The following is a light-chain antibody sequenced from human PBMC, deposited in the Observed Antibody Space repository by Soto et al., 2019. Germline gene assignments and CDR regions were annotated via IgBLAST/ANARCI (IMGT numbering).Light chain of an antibody. CDR1: SSDIGAYDY. V-gene: IGLV2-14*01. CDR2: EVS. CDR3: SSYTDTGHVV. J-gene: IGLJ2*01. Sequence: QSALTQPASVSGSPGQSITISCTGTSSDIGAYDYVSWYQQHPGKAPKLMIFEVSDRPSGASIRFSGSKSGNTASLTISGRQTEDEADYYCSSYTDTGHVVFGRGTKLTVL.